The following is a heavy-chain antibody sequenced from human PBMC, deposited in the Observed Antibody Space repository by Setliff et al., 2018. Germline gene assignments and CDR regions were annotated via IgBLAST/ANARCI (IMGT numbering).Heavy chain of an antibody. V-gene: IGHV1-46*01. CDR1: GYSFTSHY. CDR2: INPGGLSS. J-gene: IGHJ6*03. Sequence: ASVKVSCKTSGYSFTSHYMHWVRQAPGQGLGWMGIINPGGLSSSSTQKFEGRVTMTTDTSTSTAYMELRSLRSDDTAVYYCARESYYYYMDVWGKGTTVTVSS. CDR3: ARESYYYYMDV.